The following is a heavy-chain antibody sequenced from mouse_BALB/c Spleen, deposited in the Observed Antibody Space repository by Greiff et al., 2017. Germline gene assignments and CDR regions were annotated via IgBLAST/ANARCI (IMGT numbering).Heavy chain of an antibody. CDR3: ARVRYGYDGGFAY. Sequence: DVQLVESGGGLVKPGGSLKLSCAASGFTFSSYAMSWVRQTPEKRLEWVASISSGGSTYYPDSVKGRFTISRDNARNILYLQMSSLRSEDTAMYYCARVRYGYDGGFAYWGQGTLVTVSA. CDR2: ISSGGST. D-gene: IGHD2-2*01. J-gene: IGHJ3*01. CDR1: GFTFSSYA. V-gene: IGHV5-6-5*01.